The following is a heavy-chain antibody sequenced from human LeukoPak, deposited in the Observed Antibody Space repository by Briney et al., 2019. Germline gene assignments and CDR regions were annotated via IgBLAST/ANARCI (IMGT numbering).Heavy chain of an antibody. J-gene: IGHJ4*02. V-gene: IGHV3-30-3*01. Sequence: GRSLRLSCAASGFTFSSYALHWVRQAPGKGLEWVAIISYDGSNESYADSVKGRFTISRDISTDTLWLQMDSLRTEDTAVYYCAKGPLRGTAAAIDYWGQGTLVTVSS. CDR2: ISYDGSNE. CDR3: AKGPLRGTAAAIDY. CDR1: GFTFSSYA. D-gene: IGHD2-2*01.